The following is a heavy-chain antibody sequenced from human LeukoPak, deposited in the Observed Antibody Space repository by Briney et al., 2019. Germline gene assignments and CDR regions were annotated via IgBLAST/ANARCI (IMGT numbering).Heavy chain of an antibody. Sequence: SETLSLTCTVSGGSVSSNSFYWTWIRQPPGKGLEWIGYIYYSGNSNYNPSLKSRVTISVDTSKNQFSLKLSSVTAADTAVYYCARSGTYGSGRSWFDPWGQGTLVTVSS. D-gene: IGHD3-10*01. V-gene: IGHV4-61*01. CDR3: ARSGTYGSGRSWFDP. J-gene: IGHJ5*02. CDR1: GGSVSSNSFY. CDR2: IYYSGNS.